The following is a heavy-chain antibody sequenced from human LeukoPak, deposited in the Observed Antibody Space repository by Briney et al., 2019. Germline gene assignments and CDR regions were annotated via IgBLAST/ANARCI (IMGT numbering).Heavy chain of an antibody. CDR3: AREDIVVVVAASRWFDP. CDR1: GFTFSSYW. CDR2: IKRDGSEQ. V-gene: IGHV3-7*01. J-gene: IGHJ5*02. Sequence: PGGSLRLSCAASGFTFSSYWMSWVRQAPGKGLEWVANIKRDGSEQYYVDSVKGRFTISRDNAKNSLYLQMNSLRAEDTAVYYCAREDIVVVVAASRWFDPWGQGTLVTVSS. D-gene: IGHD2-15*01.